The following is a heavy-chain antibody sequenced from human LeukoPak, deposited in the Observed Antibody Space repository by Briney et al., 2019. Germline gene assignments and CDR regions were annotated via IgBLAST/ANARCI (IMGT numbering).Heavy chain of an antibody. V-gene: IGHV4-39*01. CDR3: ERHQGGGIAVAALHY. CDR2: IYYTGST. D-gene: IGHD6-19*01. J-gene: IGHJ4*02. CDR1: GGSINSSSYF. Sequence: SETLSLTCTVSGGSINSSSYFWGWIREPPGKGLEWIGTIYYTGSTYYNPSLKSRITISLDTSKNQFSLKLSPVSAAETAVYYCERHQGGGIAVAALHYWGQGALVTVSS.